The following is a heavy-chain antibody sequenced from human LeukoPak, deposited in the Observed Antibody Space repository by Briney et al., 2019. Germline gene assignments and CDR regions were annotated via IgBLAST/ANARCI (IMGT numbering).Heavy chain of an antibody. J-gene: IGHJ4*02. CDR2: IYPGDSDT. Sequence: GEFLKISCKGSGYSFTSYWIGWVRQMPGKGLEWMGIIYPGDSDTRYSPSFQGQVTISADKSISTAYLQWSSLKASDTAMYYCARKHYYDSSGYYLGQYYFDYWGQGTLVTVSS. CDR3: ARKHYYDSSGYYLGQYYFDY. CDR1: GYSFTSYW. V-gene: IGHV5-51*01. D-gene: IGHD3-22*01.